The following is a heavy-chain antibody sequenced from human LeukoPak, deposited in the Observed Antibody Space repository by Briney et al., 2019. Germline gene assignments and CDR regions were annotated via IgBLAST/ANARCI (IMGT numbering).Heavy chain of an antibody. CDR3: AVLRRADY. D-gene: IGHD4-17*01. CDR2: ISGSGGST. J-gene: IGHJ4*02. Sequence: GGSLRLSCAASGFTFSSYSMNWVRQAPGKGLEWVSAISGSGGSTYYADSVKCRFTISRDNSKNTLYLQMNSLRAEDTAVYYCAVLRRADYWGQGTLVTVSS. V-gene: IGHV3-23*01. CDR1: GFTFSSYS.